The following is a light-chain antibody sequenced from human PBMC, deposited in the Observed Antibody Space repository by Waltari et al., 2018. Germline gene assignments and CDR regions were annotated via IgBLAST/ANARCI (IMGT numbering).Light chain of an antibody. V-gene: IGKV3-15*01. CDR2: RAS. Sequence: EIVMTQSPVTLSVSPGETVNISCRASQSISGNLAWYQQKPGQSPRLLIYRASTRATDIPARFSGSGSGTEFTLTISSLQSEDFALYYCQQFNDWPRTFGPGTRVDVK. CDR3: QQFNDWPRT. J-gene: IGKJ1*01. CDR1: QSISGN.